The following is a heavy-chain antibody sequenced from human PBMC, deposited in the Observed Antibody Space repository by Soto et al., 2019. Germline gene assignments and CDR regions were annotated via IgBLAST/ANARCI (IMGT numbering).Heavy chain of an antibody. D-gene: IGHD3-3*01. V-gene: IGHV6-1*01. Sequence: SQTLSLTCAISVDSVSSNSAIGNSIRQSPSRGLEWLGRTYYRSKLYNDYAVSVKSRISINPDTSKNQFSLQLNSVTPDDTAVYYCARARSGAFDIWGQGTMVTVSS. CDR1: VDSVSSNSAI. CDR3: ARARSGAFDI. CDR2: TYYRSKLYN. J-gene: IGHJ3*02.